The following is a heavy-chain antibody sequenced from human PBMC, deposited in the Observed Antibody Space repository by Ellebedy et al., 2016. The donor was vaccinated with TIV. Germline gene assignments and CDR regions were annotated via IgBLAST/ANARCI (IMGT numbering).Heavy chain of an antibody. CDR3: SSHPDYGDYVPDY. CDR2: IRSNANSYAT. J-gene: IGHJ4*02. D-gene: IGHD4-17*01. Sequence: GESLKISCAVSGFTFSGSAMHWVRQASGKGLEWVGRIRSNANSYATAYAASVRGRFTISRDDSENTAYLQMNRLKIEDTAVYYCSSHPDYGDYVPDYWGQGTLVTVSS. CDR1: GFTFSGSA. V-gene: IGHV3-73*01.